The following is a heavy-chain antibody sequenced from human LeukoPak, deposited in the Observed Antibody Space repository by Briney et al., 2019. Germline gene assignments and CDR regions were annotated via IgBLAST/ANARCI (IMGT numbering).Heavy chain of an antibody. CDR3: ARGRVGQWLVDAFDI. D-gene: IGHD6-19*01. Sequence: GGSLRLSCAASGFTFSSYTMNWVRQAPGKGLEWVSSISTSSSYIYYADSVKGRFTISRDNAKNSLYLQMNSLRAEDTAVYYCARGRVGQWLVDAFDIWGQGTMVTVSS. CDR2: ISTSSSYI. CDR1: GFTFSSYT. J-gene: IGHJ3*02. V-gene: IGHV3-21*01.